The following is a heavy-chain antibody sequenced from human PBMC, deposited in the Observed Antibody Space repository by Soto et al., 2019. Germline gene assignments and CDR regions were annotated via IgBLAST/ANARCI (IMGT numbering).Heavy chain of an antibody. J-gene: IGHJ4*02. Sequence: EVQLVESGGGLVKPGGSLRLSCAASGFTFSNAWMNWVRQAPGKGLEWFGHIKSKTDGGTTDYAAPVKGRFSITRDDSKNTRYRQMSSLNTEATAVYYSTATPYYDFWSDSPGGWGQGTLFTVSS. CDR2: IKSKTDGGTT. CDR1: GFTFSNAW. CDR3: TATPYYDFWSDSPGG. D-gene: IGHD3-3*01. V-gene: IGHV3-15*07.